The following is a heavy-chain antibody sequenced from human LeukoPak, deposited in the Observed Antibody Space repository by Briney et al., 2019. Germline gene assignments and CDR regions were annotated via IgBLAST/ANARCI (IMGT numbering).Heavy chain of an antibody. Sequence: GGSLRLSCAASGFTFSSFGIHWVRQAPGKGLEWVAFIRFDGSHKYYADSVKGRFTISRDNSKNTLYLQMNSLRVEDTAVYYCAKITDGELRRFDYWGQGTLVTVSS. CDR3: AKITDGELRRFDY. CDR2: IRFDGSHK. CDR1: GFTFSSFG. D-gene: IGHD1-26*01. V-gene: IGHV3-30*02. J-gene: IGHJ4*02.